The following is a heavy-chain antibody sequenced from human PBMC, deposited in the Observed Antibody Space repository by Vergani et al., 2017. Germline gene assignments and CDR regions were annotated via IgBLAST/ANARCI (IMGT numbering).Heavy chain of an antibody. J-gene: IGHJ6*02. CDR2: IIPIFGTA. Sequence: QVQLVQSGAEVKKPGSSVKVSCKASGGTFSSYAISWVRQAPGQGLEWMGGIIPIFGTANYAQKFQGRVTITADESTSTAYMELSSLRSDDTAVYYCARDGRGGWQQLVRSGYYGMDVWSQGTTVTVSS. D-gene: IGHD6-13*01. CDR3: ARDGRGGWQQLVRSGYYGMDV. V-gene: IGHV1-69*01. CDR1: GGTFSSYA.